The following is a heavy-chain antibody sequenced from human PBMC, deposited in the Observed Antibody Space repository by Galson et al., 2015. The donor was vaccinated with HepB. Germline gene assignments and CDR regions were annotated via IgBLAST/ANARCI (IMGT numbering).Heavy chain of an antibody. CDR3: AREDIVVVPAAIPRNYHGMDI. CDR2: IWYDGSNK. Sequence: SLRLSCAASGFTFSSYGMHWVRQAPGKGLEWVAVIWYDGSNKYYADSVKGRFTISRDNSKNTLYLQMNSLRAEDTAVYYCAREDIVVVPAAIPRNYHGMDIWGQGTTVTVSS. D-gene: IGHD2-2*02. J-gene: IGHJ6*02. CDR1: GFTFSSYG. V-gene: IGHV3-33*01.